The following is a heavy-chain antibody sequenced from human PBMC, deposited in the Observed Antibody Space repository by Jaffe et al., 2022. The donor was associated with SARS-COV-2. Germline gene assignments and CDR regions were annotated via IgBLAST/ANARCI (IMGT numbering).Heavy chain of an antibody. CDR1: GDSINNGDFY. D-gene: IGHD1-1*01. V-gene: IGHV4-30-4*01. Sequence: QVKLQESGPGLVKPSQTLSLTCTVSGDSINNGDFYWSWIRQPPGKGLEWIGYIFYNGNPYYNAALRSRLTISIDTSKNQFSLQLISVTAADTAMYYCARVQRGNWNHRGYFDYWGQGTLVTVSP. J-gene: IGHJ4*02. CDR3: ARVQRGNWNHRGYFDY. CDR2: IFYNGNP.